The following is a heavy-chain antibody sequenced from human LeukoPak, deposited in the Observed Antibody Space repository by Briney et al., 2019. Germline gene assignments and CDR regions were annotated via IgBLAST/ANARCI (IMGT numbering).Heavy chain of an antibody. CDR1: GFTFSSYG. CDR2: ISYDGSNK. Sequence: GRSLRLSCAASGFTFSSYGMHWVRQAPGKGLEWVAVISYDGSNKYYADPVKGRFTISRDNSKNTLYLQMNSLRAEDTAVYYCAKDLEGTPFDYWGQGTLVTASS. V-gene: IGHV3-30*18. D-gene: IGHD3-3*01. J-gene: IGHJ4*02. CDR3: AKDLEGTPFDY.